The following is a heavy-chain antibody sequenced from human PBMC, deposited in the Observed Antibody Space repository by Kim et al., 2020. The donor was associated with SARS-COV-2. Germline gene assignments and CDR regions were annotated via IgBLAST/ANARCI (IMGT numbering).Heavy chain of an antibody. J-gene: IGHJ4*02. Sequence: GGSLRLSCAASGFNFSSYAMSWVRQAPGKGLECVSGVSFSGTSTYYADSVKGRFTISRDKSKNTLYLHMNSLSAEDTAVYYCAKDDSYSQEGYFDYWGLG. D-gene: IGHD2-15*01. CDR1: GFNFSSYA. CDR3: AKDDSYSQEGYFDY. V-gene: IGHV3-23*01. CDR2: VSFSGTST.